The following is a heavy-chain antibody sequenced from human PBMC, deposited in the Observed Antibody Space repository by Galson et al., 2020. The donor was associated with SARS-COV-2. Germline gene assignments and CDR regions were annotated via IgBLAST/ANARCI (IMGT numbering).Heavy chain of an antibody. V-gene: IGHV2-70*11. Sequence: QTLSLTCTFSGFSLSTSGMCVSWIRQPPGKALEWLARIDWDDDKYYSSSLKTRLTISKDTSKNQVVLTMTNMDPVDTATYYCARRYCSGGACIFDYWGQGTLVSVSS. CDR3: ARRYCSGGACIFDY. CDR1: GFSLSTSGMC. D-gene: IGHD2-15*01. J-gene: IGHJ4*02. CDR2: IDWDDDK.